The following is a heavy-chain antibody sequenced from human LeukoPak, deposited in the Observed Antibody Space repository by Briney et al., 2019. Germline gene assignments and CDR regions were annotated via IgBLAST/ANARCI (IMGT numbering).Heavy chain of an antibody. J-gene: IGHJ6*02. CDR1: GFTFSSYS. V-gene: IGHV3-21*01. Sequence: PGGSLRLSCAASGFTFSSYSMNWVRQAPGKGLEWVSSISSSSSYIYYADSVKGRFTISRDNAKNSLYLQMNSLRAEDTAVYYCARVGGDYHPQYYGMDVWGQGTTATVSS. CDR3: ARVGGDYHPQYYGMDV. D-gene: IGHD4-17*01. CDR2: ISSSSSYI.